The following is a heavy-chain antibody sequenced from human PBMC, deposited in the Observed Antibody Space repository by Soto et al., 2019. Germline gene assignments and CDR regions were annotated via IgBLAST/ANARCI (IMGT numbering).Heavy chain of an antibody. CDR3: ARIRGYWYGLDV. CDR1: GFALSTYG. V-gene: IGHV3-23*01. J-gene: IGHJ6*02. CDR2: ITGTGGNT. Sequence: GGSLRLSCAGSGFALSTYGMTWVRQAPGKGLEWVSAITGTGGNTYYVDSVKGRFTSSGDNSKNMLYLQMNSVGVEDTAVYYCARIRGYWYGLDVWGQGTTVTVSS.